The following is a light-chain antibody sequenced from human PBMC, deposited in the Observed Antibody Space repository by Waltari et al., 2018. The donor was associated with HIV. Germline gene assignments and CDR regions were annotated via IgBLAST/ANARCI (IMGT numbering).Light chain of an antibody. CDR1: NIVCKT. CDR3: QLWDTIPDRRV. J-gene: IGLJ3*02. CDR2: DDT. Sequence: SYVLTQPPAVSVAPRQTARITCGGYNIVCKTVHWYTQKPTQAPGPVVYDDTNRRSGMLERFACSNAGNTGNLAISRVEAWDEADYDCQLWDTIPDRRVFGGGSKLTVL. V-gene: IGLV3-21*02.